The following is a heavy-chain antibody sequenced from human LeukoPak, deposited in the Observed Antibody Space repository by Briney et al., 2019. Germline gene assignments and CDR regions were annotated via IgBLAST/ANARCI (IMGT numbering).Heavy chain of an antibody. CDR2: IRYDGNNK. D-gene: IGHD1-14*01. J-gene: IGHJ4*02. V-gene: IGHV3-30*02. Sequence: GGSLRLSCAASGFTFSNYGMLWVRQAPGKGLDWVAFIRYDGNNKLYADSVKGRFTISRDNSKDTLYLHINSLRAEDTAVYYCVKDNPLDYWGQGTLVIVSS. CDR3: VKDNPLDY. CDR1: GFTFSNYG.